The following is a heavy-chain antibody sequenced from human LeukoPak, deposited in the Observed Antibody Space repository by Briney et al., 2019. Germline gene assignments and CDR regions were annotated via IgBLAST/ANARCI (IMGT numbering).Heavy chain of an antibody. D-gene: IGHD3-10*01. CDR1: GYSFTNYW. CDR2: IFPGDSDT. Sequence: RGESLKISCKGSGYSFTNYWIGWMRQMPGKGLEWMGIIFPGDSDTRYNPSFQGQVTISADKSISTAYLQWSSLKASDTAMYYCTCATPYYYGSGSYYTDYWGQGTLVTVSS. V-gene: IGHV5-51*01. CDR3: TCATPYYYGSGSYYTDY. J-gene: IGHJ4*02.